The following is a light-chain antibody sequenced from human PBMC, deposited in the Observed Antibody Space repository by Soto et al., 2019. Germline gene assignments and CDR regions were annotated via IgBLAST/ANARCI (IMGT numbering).Light chain of an antibody. CDR3: QKNFSSPSIT. Sequence: DIQMTQSPSSMSASVGDSVTLTCRAGHDIGTFLNWYQQRPGEAPKLLIYAASNLKTGVPFRFSGSGSGTEFTLTISSLQPEDFATYYCQKNFSSPSITFGQGTRLEIK. V-gene: IGKV1-39*01. CDR1: HDIGTF. J-gene: IGKJ5*01. CDR2: AAS.